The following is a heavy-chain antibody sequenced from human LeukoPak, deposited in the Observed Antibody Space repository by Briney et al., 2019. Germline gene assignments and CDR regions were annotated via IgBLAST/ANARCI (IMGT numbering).Heavy chain of an antibody. J-gene: IGHJ5*02. CDR3: ARDPDIHRSYYYDSSGYSHA. D-gene: IGHD3-22*01. CDR1: GFTFNNAW. V-gene: IGHV3-21*01. CDR2: ISSSSSYI. Sequence: PGGSLRLSCAASGFTFNNAWMNWVRQAPGKGLEWVSSISSSSSYIYYADSVKGRLTISRDNAKNSLYLQMNSLRAEDTAVYYCARDPDIHRSYYYDSSGYSHAWGQGTLVTVSS.